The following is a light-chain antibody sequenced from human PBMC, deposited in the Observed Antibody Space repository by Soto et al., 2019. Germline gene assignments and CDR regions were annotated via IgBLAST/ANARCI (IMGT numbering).Light chain of an antibody. CDR2: CAS. J-gene: IGKJ2*01. V-gene: IGKV4-1*01. Sequence: DIVMTQSPDSLALSLGERATINCKSSQSVLYSSNNKNYLAWYQQRPGQPPKLLIYCASTRESGVPDRFSGSGSGTDFTLTISSLQAEDVAVYYCQHYYSTPVTFGQGTKLEIK. CDR1: QSVLYSSNNKNY. CDR3: QHYYSTPVT.